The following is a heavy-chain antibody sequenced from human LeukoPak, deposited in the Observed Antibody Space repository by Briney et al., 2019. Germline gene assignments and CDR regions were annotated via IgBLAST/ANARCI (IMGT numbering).Heavy chain of an antibody. CDR3: AKDVRRCNGACT. CDR1: GFTFTSYS. Sequence: GALRLSCAASGFTFTSYSMNWVRQAPGKGLEWVSTISGGGGSTYYADSVKGRFTISRDNSKNTLSLQMNSLRVEDTAIYYCAKDVRRCNGACTWGQGTLVTVSS. J-gene: IGHJ5*02. D-gene: IGHD2-8*01. CDR2: ISGGGGST. V-gene: IGHV3-23*01.